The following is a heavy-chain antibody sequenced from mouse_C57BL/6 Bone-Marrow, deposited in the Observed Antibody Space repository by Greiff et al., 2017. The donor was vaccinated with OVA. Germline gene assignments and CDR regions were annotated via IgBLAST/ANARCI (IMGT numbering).Heavy chain of an antibody. CDR2: ISSGGDYI. CDR3: TRAPDGYSFAY. V-gene: IGHV5-9-1*02. CDR1: GFTFSSYA. Sequence: EVQGVESGAGLVKPGGSLKLSCAASGFTFSSYAMSWVRQTPEKRLEWVAYISSGGDYIYYADTVKGRFTISRDNARNTLYLQMSSLKSEDTAMYYCTRAPDGYSFAYWGQGTLVTVSA. J-gene: IGHJ3*01. D-gene: IGHD2-3*01.